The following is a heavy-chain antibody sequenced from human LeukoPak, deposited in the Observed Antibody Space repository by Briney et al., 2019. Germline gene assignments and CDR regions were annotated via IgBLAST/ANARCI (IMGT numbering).Heavy chain of an antibody. CDR3: ARGQVSGSPGFDY. V-gene: IGHV4-39*01. CDR1: GGSISSSSYY. D-gene: IGHD2-15*01. J-gene: IGHJ4*02. CDR2: IYYSGST. Sequence: PSGTLSLTCAVSGGSISSSSYYWGWIRQPPEKGLEWIGSIYYSGSTYYNPSLKSRVTISVDTSKNQFSLKLSSVTAADTAVYYCARGQVSGSPGFDYWGQGTLVTVSS.